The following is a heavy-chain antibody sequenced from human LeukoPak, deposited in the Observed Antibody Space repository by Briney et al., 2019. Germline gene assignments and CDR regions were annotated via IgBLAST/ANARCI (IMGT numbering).Heavy chain of an antibody. J-gene: IGHJ6*03. D-gene: IGHD6-13*01. Sequence: GASVKVSCKASGYTFTGYYMHWVRQAPGQGLEWMGWINPNSGGTNCAQKFQGRVTMTRDTSINTAYMELSSLRSDDTAVYYCARGATAGRFSLRPTGAYYMDVWGKGTTVTVSS. V-gene: IGHV1-2*02. CDR1: GYTFTGYY. CDR3: ARGATAGRFSLRPTGAYYMDV. CDR2: INPNSGGT.